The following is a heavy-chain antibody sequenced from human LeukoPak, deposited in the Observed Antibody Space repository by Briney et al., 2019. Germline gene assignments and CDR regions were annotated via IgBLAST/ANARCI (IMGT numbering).Heavy chain of an antibody. J-gene: IGHJ6*02. CDR2: ISYDGSNK. CDR1: GFTFSNYA. Sequence: SGGSLRLSCAASGFTFSNYAMHWVRQAPGKGLEWVAVISYDGSNKYYTDSVKGRFTISRDNSKNSLYLQMNSLRTEDTALYYCAKAGYSYGNYYYYGMDVWGQGTTVTVSS. CDR3: AKAGYSYGNYYYYGMDV. D-gene: IGHD5-18*01. V-gene: IGHV3-30-3*01.